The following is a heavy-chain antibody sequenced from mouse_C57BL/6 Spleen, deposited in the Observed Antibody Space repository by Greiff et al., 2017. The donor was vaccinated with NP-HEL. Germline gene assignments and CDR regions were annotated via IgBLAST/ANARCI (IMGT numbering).Heavy chain of an antibody. V-gene: IGHV1-42*01. CDR1: GYSFTGYY. Sequence: EVQLQQSGPELVKPGASVKISCKASGYSFTGYYMNWVKQSPEKSLEWIGEINPSTGGTTYNQKFKAKATLTVDKSSSTAYMQLKSLTSEDSAVYYCARDYYGRYYAMDYWGQGTSVTVSS. CDR2: INPSTGGT. CDR3: ARDYYGRYYAMDY. J-gene: IGHJ4*01. D-gene: IGHD1-1*01.